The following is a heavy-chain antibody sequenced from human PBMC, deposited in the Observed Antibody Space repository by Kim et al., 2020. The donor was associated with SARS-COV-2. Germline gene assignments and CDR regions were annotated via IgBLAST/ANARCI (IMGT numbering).Heavy chain of an antibody. D-gene: IGHD2-15*01. CDR2: IYTDDRT. J-gene: IGHJ6*02. CDR1: GLSVSTNF. V-gene: IGHV3-53*01. Sequence: GGSLRLSCAASGLSVSTNFITWVRQAPGKGLEWVSVIYTDDRTVYADSVKGRFTISRDSSKNTLYLQMNSLRVEDTALYYCANGWWTRRGAWGHGTTV. CDR3: ANGWWTRRGA.